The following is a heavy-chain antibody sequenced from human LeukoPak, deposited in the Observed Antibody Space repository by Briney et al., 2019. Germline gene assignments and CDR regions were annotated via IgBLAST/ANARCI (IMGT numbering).Heavy chain of an antibody. CDR3: AKDTNTWIRGPVDY. J-gene: IGHJ4*02. Sequence: GGPLRLSCAASGFTFDDYAMHWVRQAPGKGLEWVSGISWNSGSIGYADSVKGRFTISRDNAKNSLYLQMNSLRAEDTALYYCAKDTNTWIRGPVDYWGQGTLVTVSS. CDR2: ISWNSGSI. V-gene: IGHV3-9*01. D-gene: IGHD5-18*01. CDR1: GFTFDDYA.